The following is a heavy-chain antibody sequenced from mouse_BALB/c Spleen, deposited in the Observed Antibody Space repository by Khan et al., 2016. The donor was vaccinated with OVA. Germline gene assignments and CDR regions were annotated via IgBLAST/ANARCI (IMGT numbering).Heavy chain of an antibody. D-gene: IGHD1-1*02. V-gene: IGHV1-54*01. Sequence: QVQLQQSGAELVRPGTSVKVSCKASGYAFNNYMLEWVKQRPGQGLEWIGVINPGSGGTNYNEKFKGKATLTAAKSSNTAYMQLSSLTSDDSAVYFCARGGYGSLAYWGQGTLVTVSA. J-gene: IGHJ3*01. CDR1: GYAFNNYM. CDR2: INPGSGGT. CDR3: ARGGYGSLAY.